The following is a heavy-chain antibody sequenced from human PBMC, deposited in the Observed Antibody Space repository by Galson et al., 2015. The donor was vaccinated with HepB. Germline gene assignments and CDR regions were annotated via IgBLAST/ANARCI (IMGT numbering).Heavy chain of an antibody. D-gene: IGHD3-16*02. J-gene: IGHJ5*02. CDR1: GGSISSYY. CDR3: ARELYYDYVWGSYRAGWFDP. CDR2: IYYSGST. Sequence: SETLSLTCTVSGGSISSYYWSWIRQPPGKGLEWIGYIYYSGSTNYNPSLKSRVTISVDTSKNQFSLKLSSVTAADTAVYYCARELYYDYVWGSYRAGWFDPWGQGTLVTVSS. V-gene: IGHV4-59*01.